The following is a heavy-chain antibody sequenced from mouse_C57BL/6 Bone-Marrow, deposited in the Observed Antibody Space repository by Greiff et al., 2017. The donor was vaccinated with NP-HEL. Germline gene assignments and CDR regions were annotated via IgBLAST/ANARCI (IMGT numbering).Heavy chain of an antibody. CDR2: ISYSGST. D-gene: IGHD2-1*01. Sequence: EVHLVESGPGMVKPSQSLSLTCTVTGYSITSGYDWHWIRHFPGNKLEWMGYISYSGSTNYNPSLKSRISITHDTSKNHFFLKLNSVTTEDTATYYCARGGNYWYFDVWGTGTTVTVSS. J-gene: IGHJ1*03. V-gene: IGHV3-1*01. CDR3: ARGGNYWYFDV. CDR1: GYSITSGYD.